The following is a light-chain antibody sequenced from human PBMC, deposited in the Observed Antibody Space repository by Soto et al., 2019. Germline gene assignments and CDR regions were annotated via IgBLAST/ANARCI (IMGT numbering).Light chain of an antibody. J-gene: IGKJ1*01. Sequence: EIVLTQFPVTLSLSPGERATLSCRASQSVSSSHLAWYQQKPGQAPRLLIYGVSSRATGIPDRFSGSGSGTDFTLTISRLEAEDFAVYYCQQYGSSRAFGQGTKVEIK. CDR2: GVS. CDR3: QQYGSSRA. V-gene: IGKV3-20*01. CDR1: QSVSSSH.